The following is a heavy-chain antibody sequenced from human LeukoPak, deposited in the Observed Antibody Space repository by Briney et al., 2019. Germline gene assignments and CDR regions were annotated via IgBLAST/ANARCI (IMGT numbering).Heavy chain of an antibody. J-gene: IGHJ4*02. CDR3: ARDAYYYGSSGYYGYYFDY. Sequence: GGSLRLSCAASGFTFSSYSMTWVRQAPGKGLEWVSSISSSSSYIYYADSVKGRFTISRDNAKNSLYLQMNSLRAEDAAVYYCARDAYYYGSSGYYGYYFDYWGQGTLVTVSS. D-gene: IGHD3-22*01. CDR1: GFTFSSYS. V-gene: IGHV3-21*01. CDR2: ISSSSSYI.